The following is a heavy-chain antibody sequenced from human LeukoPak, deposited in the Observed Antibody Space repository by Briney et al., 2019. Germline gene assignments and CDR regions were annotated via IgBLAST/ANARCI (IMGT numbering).Heavy chain of an antibody. J-gene: IGHJ4*02. CDR2: IYYSGST. CDR3: ARAAKDDFWSGYYGGGFDY. D-gene: IGHD3-3*01. V-gene: IGHV4-59*01. CDR1: SGSISSYY. Sequence: SETLSLTCTVSSGSISSYYWSWIRQPPGKGLEWIGYIYYSGSTNYNPSLKSRVTISVDTSKNQFSLKLSSVTAADTAVYYCARAAKDDFWSGYYGGGFDYWGQGTLVTVFS.